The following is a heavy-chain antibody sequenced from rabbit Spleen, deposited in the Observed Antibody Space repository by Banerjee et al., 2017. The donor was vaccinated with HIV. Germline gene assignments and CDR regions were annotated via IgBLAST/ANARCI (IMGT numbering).Heavy chain of an antibody. V-gene: IGHV1S40*01. CDR2: IYDDTSGST. CDR3: ARDTGSSFSTYGMDL. J-gene: IGHJ6*01. Sequence: QSLEESGGDLVKPEGSLTLTCTASGFSFSSSYYMCWVRQAPGKGLEYIACIYDDTSGSTYYASWAKGRFTISKTSSTTVTLQMTGLTVADTATYFCARDTGSSFSTYGMDLWGQGALV. CDR1: GFSFSSSYY. D-gene: IGHD8-1*01.